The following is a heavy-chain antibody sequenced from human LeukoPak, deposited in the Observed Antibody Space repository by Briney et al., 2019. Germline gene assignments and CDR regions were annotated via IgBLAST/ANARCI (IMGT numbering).Heavy chain of an antibody. CDR2: ISAYNGNT. Sequence: GASVKVSCKASGYTFTSYGISWVRQAPGQGLEWMGWISAYNGNTNYAQKLQGRVTMTTDTSTSTAYMELSSLRSEDTAVYYCAREGYCSSTSCYQDYWGQGTLVTVSS. V-gene: IGHV1-18*04. CDR3: AREGYCSSTSCYQDY. CDR1: GYTFTSYG. J-gene: IGHJ4*02. D-gene: IGHD2-2*01.